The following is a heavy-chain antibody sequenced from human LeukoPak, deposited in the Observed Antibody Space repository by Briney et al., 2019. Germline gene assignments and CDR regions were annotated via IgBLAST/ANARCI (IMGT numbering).Heavy chain of an antibody. CDR1: EFTFSSYG. V-gene: IGHV3-33*08. Sequence: GGSLRLSCAASEFTFSSYGMHWVRQAPGKGLEWVAVIWYDGSNKYYADSVKGRFTISRDNSKNTLYLQMNSLRAEDTAVYYCARDSTIFGVVTSVDYWGQGTLVTVSS. J-gene: IGHJ4*02. D-gene: IGHD3-3*01. CDR3: ARDSTIFGVVTSVDY. CDR2: IWYDGSNK.